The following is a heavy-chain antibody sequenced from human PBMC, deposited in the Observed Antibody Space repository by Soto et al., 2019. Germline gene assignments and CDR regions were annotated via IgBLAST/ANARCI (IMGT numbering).Heavy chain of an antibody. V-gene: IGHV4-39*01. CDR2: IYYSGST. Sequence: QLQLQESGPGLVKPSETLSLTCTVSGGSISSSSYYWGWIRQPPGKGLEWIGSIYYSGSTYYNPSLKSRVTISVDTSKNQFSLKLSSVTAADTAVYYCARLPEGGVVIGAFDIWGQGTMVTVSS. J-gene: IGHJ3*02. CDR3: ARLPEGGVVIGAFDI. CDR1: GGSISSSSYY. D-gene: IGHD3-3*01.